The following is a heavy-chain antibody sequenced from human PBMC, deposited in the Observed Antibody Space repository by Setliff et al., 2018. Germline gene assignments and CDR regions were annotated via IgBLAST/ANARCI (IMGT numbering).Heavy chain of an antibody. CDR3: ASPRRDDLDSPFDAFDI. D-gene: IGHD3-3*01. CDR2: IYHRGRT. J-gene: IGHJ3*02. CDR1: GASITSGHY. V-gene: IGHV4-38-2*01. Sequence: PSETLSLTCDVSGASITSGHYWGWIRQPPGKGLEWIGTIYHRGRTYYNPSLRSRVTMSLDTSKNQFSLRLSSVTAADTAVYYCASPRRDDLDSPFDAFDIWGQGTMVTVSS.